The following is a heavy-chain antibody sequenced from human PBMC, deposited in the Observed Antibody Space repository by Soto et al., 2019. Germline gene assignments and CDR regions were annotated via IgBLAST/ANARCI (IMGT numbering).Heavy chain of an antibody. J-gene: IGHJ6*02. CDR1: GYTFSTYA. Sequence: GASVKVSCKASGYTFSTYAMHWVRQAPGQSPEWMGWLNGGTGQTRYSQKFQDRVIITRDTSASTGYMELSSLTSEDTAVYYCARGKGMEENYFYYGLDIWGQGTTVTVS. D-gene: IGHD1-1*01. CDR2: LNGGTGQT. CDR3: ARGKGMEENYFYYGLDI. V-gene: IGHV1-3*01.